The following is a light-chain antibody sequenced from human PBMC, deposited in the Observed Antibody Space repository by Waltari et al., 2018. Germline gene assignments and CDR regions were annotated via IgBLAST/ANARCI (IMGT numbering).Light chain of an antibody. J-gene: IGKJ1*01. CDR3: QHYVSLPVT. CDR2: GAS. CDR1: QSVSRA. V-gene: IGKV3-20*01. Sequence: EIVLTQSPGTLSLSPGERATLSCRASQSVSRALAWYQQNPGQAPRLLIYGASNRATGHPNRVSRSWSGKDFSLILSKLEPEDFAVYYCQHYVSLPVTFGQGTKVEIK.